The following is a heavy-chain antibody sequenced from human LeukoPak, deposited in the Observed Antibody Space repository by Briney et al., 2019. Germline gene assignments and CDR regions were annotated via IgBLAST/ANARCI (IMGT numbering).Heavy chain of an antibody. Sequence: GGSLRLSCSASGFTFSDYWMMWVRQAPGKGLGWVGNIRQDDREKNYVDSVKGRFTISRDNAKFSLYLQMNSLSAEDTAIYYCATDRKVGPWGPRFNYWGQGTLVTVSS. CDR1: GFTFSDYW. CDR3: ATDRKVGPWGPRFNY. V-gene: IGHV3-7*01. CDR2: IRQDDREK. D-gene: IGHD1-26*01. J-gene: IGHJ4*02.